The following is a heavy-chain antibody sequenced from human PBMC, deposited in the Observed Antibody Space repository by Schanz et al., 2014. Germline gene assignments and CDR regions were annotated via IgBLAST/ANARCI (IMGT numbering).Heavy chain of an antibody. CDR1: GYAFTTYG. V-gene: IGHV1-18*01. CDR2: ISPYNGNT. CDR3: ARSGSSNWYFFDY. J-gene: IGHJ4*02. D-gene: IGHD6-13*01. Sequence: QVQLVQSGAEVKKPGASVRVSCKVSGYAFTTYGISWVRQAPGQGLEWMGWISPYNGNTNYAQKFQGRVTITRDTLASTAYMEVSSLRSEDTAVYYCARSGSSNWYFFDYWGQGTLVTVSS.